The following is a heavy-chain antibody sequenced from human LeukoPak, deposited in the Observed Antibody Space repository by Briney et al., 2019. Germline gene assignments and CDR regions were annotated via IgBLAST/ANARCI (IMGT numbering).Heavy chain of an antibody. D-gene: IGHD6-13*01. CDR2: ITGNGRET. V-gene: IGHV3-43*02. J-gene: IGHJ1*01. CDR1: GFTFEDYA. CDR3: ARGTSSTLFQH. Sequence: QPGGSLRLSCAASGFTFEDYAMRWVRHAPGKGLEWVALITGNGRETFYADSVKGRFTISRDNAKNSLYLQMNSLRAEDTAVYYCARGTSSTLFQHWGQGTLVTVSS.